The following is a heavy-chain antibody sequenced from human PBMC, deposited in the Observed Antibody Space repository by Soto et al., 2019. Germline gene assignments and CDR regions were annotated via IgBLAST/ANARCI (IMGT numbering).Heavy chain of an antibody. CDR2: IGTAGDT. V-gene: IGHV3-13*01. J-gene: IGHJ4*02. D-gene: IGHD3-22*01. CDR3: ARGPHYYDSSGCLSGPSPFDY. CDR1: RFTFSSYY. Sequence: SLRLSFAASRFTFSSYYMHWGRQATGKGLEWVSAIGTAGDTYYPGSVKGRFTISRENAKNSLYLQMNSLRAEDTAVYYCARGPHYYDSSGCLSGPSPFDYWGQGTLVTVSS.